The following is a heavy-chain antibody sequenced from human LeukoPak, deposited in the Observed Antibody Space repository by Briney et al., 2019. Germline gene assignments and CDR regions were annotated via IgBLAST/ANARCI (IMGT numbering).Heavy chain of an antibody. V-gene: IGHV4-34*01. J-gene: IGHJ5*02. CDR1: GGSFSGYY. Sequence: SETLSLTCAVYGGSFSGYYWSWIRQPPGKGLEWIGGINHSGSTNYNPSLKSRVTISVDTSKNQFSLKLSSVTAADTAVYYCARRKGMTTVLNWFDPWGQGTLVTVSS. CDR3: ARRKGMTTVLNWFDP. D-gene: IGHD4-17*01. CDR2: INHSGST.